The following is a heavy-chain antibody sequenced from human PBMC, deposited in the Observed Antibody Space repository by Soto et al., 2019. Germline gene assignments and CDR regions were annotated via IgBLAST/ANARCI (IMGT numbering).Heavy chain of an antibody. CDR3: ARSVEGHFDY. D-gene: IGHD1-1*01. J-gene: IGHJ4*02. V-gene: IGHV3-48*02. CDR1: GFTFSNAW. CDR2: ITSDTLTI. Sequence: GGSLRLSCTATGFTFSNAWMNWVRQAPGKGLEWFSYITSDTLTIKYTDSVKGRFTISRDNAKKSLYLQMNSLRDEDTAVYFCARSVEGHFDYWGQGTVVTVSS.